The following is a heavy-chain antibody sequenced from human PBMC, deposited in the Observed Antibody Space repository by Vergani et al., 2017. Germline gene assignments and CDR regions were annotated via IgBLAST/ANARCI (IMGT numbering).Heavy chain of an antibody. CDR1: GGSISSGGYS. CDR2: IYHSGST. Sequence: QLQLQESGSGLVKPSQTLSLTCAVSGGSISSGGYSWSWIRQTPGKGLEWIGYIYHSGSTYYNPSLKSRVTISVERSKNQFSLKLSSVTAADTAVYYCASVVRGCMDVWGQGTTVTVSS. D-gene: IGHD3-10*01. J-gene: IGHJ6*02. CDR3: ASVVRGCMDV. V-gene: IGHV4-30-2*01.